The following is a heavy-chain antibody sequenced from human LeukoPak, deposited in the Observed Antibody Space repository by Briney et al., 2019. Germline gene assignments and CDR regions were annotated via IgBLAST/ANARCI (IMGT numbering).Heavy chain of an antibody. CDR1: GYTFTSYY. Sequence: ASVKVSCKASGYTFTSYYMHWVRLAPGQGLEWMGIINPSGGSTSYAQKFQGRVTMTRDMSTSTVYMELSSLRSEDTAMYYCARGGDTAMAPYYYYMDVWGKGTTVTVSS. CDR2: INPSGGST. D-gene: IGHD5-18*01. J-gene: IGHJ6*03. V-gene: IGHV1-46*01. CDR3: ARGGDTAMAPYYYYMDV.